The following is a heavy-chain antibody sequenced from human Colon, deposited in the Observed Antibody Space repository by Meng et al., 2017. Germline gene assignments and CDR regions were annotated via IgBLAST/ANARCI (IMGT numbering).Heavy chain of an antibody. CDR3: ARTATR. Sequence: QVRMGHVGAELKQPGASVKVSCKASGYTFTIDEINWMRQAPGQGFEWMGWMSPSSGNTGYAQRFQGRVTMNRNISITTAYMELSSLRFDDTGVYYCARTATRWGQGALVTVSS. CDR1: GYTFTIDE. J-gene: IGHJ4*02. V-gene: IGHV1-8*01. CDR2: MSPSSGNT.